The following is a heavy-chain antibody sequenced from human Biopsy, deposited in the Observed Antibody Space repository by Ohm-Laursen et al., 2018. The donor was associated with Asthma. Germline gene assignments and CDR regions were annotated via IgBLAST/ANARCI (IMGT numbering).Heavy chain of an antibody. D-gene: IGHD2-2*01. J-gene: IGHJ4*02. CDR1: GGTFNTYV. V-gene: IGHV1-69*13. Sequence: GASVKVSCNSLGGTFNTYVIGWVRQAPGQGLEWMGGINSVFGTTTYPQKFQDRVTITADDSTSTVYMELSSLRSEDTAVYYCARKAGSCTSRTCYSLDFWGQGTLVTVSS. CDR3: ARKAGSCTSRTCYSLDF. CDR2: INSVFGTT.